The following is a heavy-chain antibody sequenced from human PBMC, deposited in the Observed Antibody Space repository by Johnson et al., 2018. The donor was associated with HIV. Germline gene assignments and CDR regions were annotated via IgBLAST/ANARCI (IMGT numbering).Heavy chain of an antibody. CDR2: ISYDGSNK. D-gene: IGHD3-22*01. V-gene: IGHV3-30*04. J-gene: IGHJ3*02. Sequence: LVESGGGVVQPGRSLRLSCAASGFTFSSYAMHWVRQAPGKGLEWVAVISYDGSNKYSADSVQGRLPISRDNSKNTLYLQMNSLRAEDTAVYYCARDARITMIVVVIPNDAFDIWGQGTMVTVSS. CDR1: GFTFSSYA. CDR3: ARDARITMIVVVIPNDAFDI.